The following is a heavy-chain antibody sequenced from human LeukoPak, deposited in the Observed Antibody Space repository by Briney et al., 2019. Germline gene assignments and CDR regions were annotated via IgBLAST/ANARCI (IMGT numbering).Heavy chain of an antibody. D-gene: IGHD4-23*01. CDR2: ISYDGSNK. V-gene: IGHV3-30*18. CDR3: AKPILRWTHQTRGGAFDI. Sequence: PGGSLRLSCAASGFTFSSYGMHWVRQAPGKGLEWVAVISYDGSNKYYADSVKGRFTISRDNSKNTLYLQMNSLRAEDTAVYYCAKPILRWTHQTRGGAFDIWGQGTMVTVSS. J-gene: IGHJ3*02. CDR1: GFTFSSYG.